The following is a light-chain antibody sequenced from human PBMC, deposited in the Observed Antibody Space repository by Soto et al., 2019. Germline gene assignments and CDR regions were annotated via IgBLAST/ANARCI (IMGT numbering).Light chain of an antibody. CDR3: SSYTSSSPWV. J-gene: IGLJ3*02. CDR1: SSDVGGYNY. V-gene: IGLV2-14*01. CDR2: DVS. Sequence: QSVLTQPASVSGSPGQSITISCTGTSSDVGGYNYVSWYQQHPGKAPKLMIYDVSNRPSGVSSRFSGSKSGNTASLTISGLQAEDEADYYCSSYTSSSPWVFGGGTKLTV.